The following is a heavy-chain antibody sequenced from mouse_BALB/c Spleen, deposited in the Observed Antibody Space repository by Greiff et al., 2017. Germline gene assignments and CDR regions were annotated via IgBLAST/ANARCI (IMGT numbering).Heavy chain of an antibody. V-gene: IGHV5-6-5*01. Sequence: DVMLVESGGGLVKPGGSLKLSCAASGFTFSSYAMSWVRQTPEKRLEWVASISSGGSTYYPDSVKGRFTISRDNARNILYLQMSSLRSEDTAMYYCARAYYGSSYSYYFDYWGQGTTLTVSS. CDR3: ARAYYGSSYSYYFDY. D-gene: IGHD1-1*01. CDR1: GFTFSSYA. J-gene: IGHJ2*01. CDR2: ISSGGST.